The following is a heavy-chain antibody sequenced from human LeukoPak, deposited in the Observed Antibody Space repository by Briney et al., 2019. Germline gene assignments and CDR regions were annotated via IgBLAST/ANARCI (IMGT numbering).Heavy chain of an antibody. CDR2: IKQDGSEK. D-gene: IGHD3-22*01. CDR1: GFTFSSYW. V-gene: IGHV3-7*01. CDR3: AREETYYYDSSGSDY. Sequence: GGSLRFSCAASGFTFSSYWMSWVRQAPGKGLEWVANIKQDGSEKYYVDSVKGRFTISRDNANNSLYLQMNSLRAEDTAVYYCAREETYYYDSSGSDYWGQGTLVTVSS. J-gene: IGHJ4*02.